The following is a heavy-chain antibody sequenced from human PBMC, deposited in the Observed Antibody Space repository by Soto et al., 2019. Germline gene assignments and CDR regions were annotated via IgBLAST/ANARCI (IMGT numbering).Heavy chain of an antibody. D-gene: IGHD2-15*01. CDR2: ISAYNGNT. J-gene: IGHJ5*02. CDR3: ARDILEYCSGGSCYSSGS. CDR1: GYTFTSYG. V-gene: IGHV1-18*01. Sequence: QVQLVQSGAEVKKPGASVKVSCKASGYTFTSYGISWVRQAPGQGLEWMGWISAYNGNTNYAQKLQGRVTMTTDTSTSTAYMELRSLRSDDTAVYYCARDILEYCSGGSCYSSGSWGQGTLVTVSS.